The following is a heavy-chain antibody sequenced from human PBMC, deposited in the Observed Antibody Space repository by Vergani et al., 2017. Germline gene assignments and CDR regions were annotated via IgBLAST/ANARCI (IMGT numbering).Heavy chain of an antibody. D-gene: IGHD3-10*01. V-gene: IGHV4-59*02. Sequence: QVQLQESGPGLVKPSQTLCLTCPVSGASVNSYYWSWIRQPPGKELEWMGYVSFRGDTLYDPSVKGRMTISLNTSSNQFSLYLTSVTAADTAVYYCARSRIYYGAGSPDYWGQGTLVTVSS. CDR2: VSFRGDT. CDR3: ARSRIYYGAGSPDY. CDR1: GASVNSYY. J-gene: IGHJ4*02.